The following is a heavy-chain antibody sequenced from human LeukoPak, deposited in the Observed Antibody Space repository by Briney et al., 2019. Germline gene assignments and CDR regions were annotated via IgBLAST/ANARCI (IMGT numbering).Heavy chain of an antibody. CDR1: GFTFSNYP. J-gene: IGHJ3*01. D-gene: IGHD2-2*01. Sequence: GGSLRLSCAASGFTFSNYPTHWVRQAPGKGPEYVSAISSNGYSTYYANSVKGRFTISRDNSRNMLYLQMGSLKTEDMAVYYCARDWTSDNWGQGTMVTVSS. CDR3: ARDWTSDN. V-gene: IGHV3-64*01. CDR2: ISSNGYST.